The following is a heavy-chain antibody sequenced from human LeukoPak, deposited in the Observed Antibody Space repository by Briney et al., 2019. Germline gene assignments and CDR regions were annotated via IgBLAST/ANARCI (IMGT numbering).Heavy chain of an antibody. CDR1: GYTFSDYG. D-gene: IGHD3-10*01. CDR2: VTGFNGKT. J-gene: IGHJ4*02. CDR3: ARVGNSGELDF. Sequence: GASVKVSCKTSGYTFSDYGLTWVRQAPGQGLEWLGWVTGFNGKTNYARRVEDRLILTTDTSTSTGTLDLRGLRADDTAVYYCARVGNSGELDFWGQGTLVTVSS. V-gene: IGHV1-18*01.